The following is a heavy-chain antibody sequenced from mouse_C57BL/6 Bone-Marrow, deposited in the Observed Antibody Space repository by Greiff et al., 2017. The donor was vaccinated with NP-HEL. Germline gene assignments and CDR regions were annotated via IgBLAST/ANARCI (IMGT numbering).Heavy chain of an antibody. V-gene: IGHV5-2*01. Sequence: EVNLVESGGGLVQPGESLKLSCESNEYEFPSHDMSWVRKTPEKRLELVAAINSDGGSTYYPDTMERRFIISRDNTKKTLYLQMSSLRSEDTALYYCARHGGYYSNYGYAMDYWGQGTSVTVSS. CDR1: EYEFPSHD. J-gene: IGHJ4*01. D-gene: IGHD2-5*01. CDR3: ARHGGYYSNYGYAMDY. CDR2: INSDGGST.